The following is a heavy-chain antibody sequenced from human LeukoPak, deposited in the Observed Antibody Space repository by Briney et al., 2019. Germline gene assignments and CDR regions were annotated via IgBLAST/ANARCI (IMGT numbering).Heavy chain of an antibody. J-gene: IGHJ4*02. CDR2: INSDGSST. CDR3: AKDLITMVRGVIINWDY. V-gene: IGHV3-74*01. D-gene: IGHD3-10*01. Sequence: GGSLRLSCAASGFTFSSYWMHWVRQAPGKGLVWVSRINSDGSSTSHAGSVKGRFTISRDNSKNTLYLQMNSLRAEDTAVYYCAKDLITMVRGVIINWDYWGQGTLVTVSS. CDR1: GFTFSSYW.